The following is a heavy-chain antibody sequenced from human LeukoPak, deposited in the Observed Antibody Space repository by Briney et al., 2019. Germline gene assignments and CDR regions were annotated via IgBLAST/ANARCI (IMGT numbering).Heavy chain of an antibody. CDR2: IYYSGST. V-gene: IGHV4-59*01. J-gene: IGHJ4*02. D-gene: IGHD6-13*01. CDR3: ARAQAAGIIGY. CDR1: GGSISSYY. Sequence: SETLSLTYTVSGGSISSYYWSWIRQPPGKGLEWIGYIYYSGSTNYNPSLKSRVTISVDTSKNQFSLKLSSVTAADTAVYYCARAQAAGIIGYWGQGTLVTVSS.